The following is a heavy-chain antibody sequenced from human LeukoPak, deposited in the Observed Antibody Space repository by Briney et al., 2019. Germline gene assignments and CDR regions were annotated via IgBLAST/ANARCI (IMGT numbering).Heavy chain of an antibody. D-gene: IGHD3-16*01. CDR2: INPSGGST. J-gene: IGHJ6*02. Sequence: ASVKVSCKASGYTFSSYYMHWVRQAPGQGLEWMGIINPSGGSTSYAQKFQGRVTMTRDTSTSTVYMELSSLRSEDTAVYYCARAVLGGASDVWGHGTTVTVSS. CDR3: ARAVLGGASDV. CDR1: GYTFSSYY. V-gene: IGHV1-46*01.